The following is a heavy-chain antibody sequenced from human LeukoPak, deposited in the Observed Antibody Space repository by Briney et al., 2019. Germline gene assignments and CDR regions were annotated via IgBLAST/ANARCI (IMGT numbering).Heavy chain of an antibody. V-gene: IGHV3-7*03. Sequence: GGSLRLSCAASGFTFSTYWMAWLRQAPGEGLGWVANINPVGSAKYYVDSVKGRITISRDDAKTSLYLQMNSLRAEDTAVYYCAKDVLDYGSGSPSTFYYYYGMDVWGQGTTVTVSS. D-gene: IGHD3-10*01. CDR3: AKDVLDYGSGSPSTFYYYYGMDV. CDR1: GFTFSTYW. CDR2: INPVGSAK. J-gene: IGHJ6*02.